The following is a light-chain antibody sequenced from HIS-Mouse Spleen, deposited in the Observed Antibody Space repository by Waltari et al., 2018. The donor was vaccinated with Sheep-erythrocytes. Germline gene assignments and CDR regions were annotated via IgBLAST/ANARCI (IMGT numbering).Light chain of an antibody. CDR1: SSDVGSYNL. CDR3: CSYAGSSTPWV. V-gene: IGLV2-23*01. J-gene: IGLJ3*02. Sequence: QSALTQPASVSGSPGQSSTISCTGTSSDVGSYNLVSWYQQHPGKAPKLMIYEGSKRPSGVSNRFSGSKSGNTASLTISGLQAEDEADYYCCSYAGSSTPWVFGGGTKL. CDR2: EGS.